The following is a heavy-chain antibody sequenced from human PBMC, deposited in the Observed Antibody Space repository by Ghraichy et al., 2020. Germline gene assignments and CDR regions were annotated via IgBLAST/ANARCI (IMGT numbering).Heavy chain of an antibody. CDR1: GYTFTGYY. CDR3: ARFLYPIVVVPAAIY. J-gene: IGHJ4*02. Sequence: ASVKVSCKASGYTFTGYYMHWVRQAPGQGLEWMGWINPNSGGTNYAQKFQGRVTMTRDTSISTAYMELSRLRSDDTAVYYCARFLYPIVVVPAAIYWGQGTLVTVSS. V-gene: IGHV1-2*02. CDR2: INPNSGGT. D-gene: IGHD2-2*02.